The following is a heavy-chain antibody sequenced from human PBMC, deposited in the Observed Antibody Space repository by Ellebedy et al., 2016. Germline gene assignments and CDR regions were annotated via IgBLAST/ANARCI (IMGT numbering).Heavy chain of an antibody. CDR3: ARDKGIAAAGRIGSY. D-gene: IGHD6-13*01. Sequence: GGSLGLSCAASGFTFSSYGMHWVRQAPGKGLEWVAVIWYDGSNKYYADSVKGRFTISRDNSKNTLYLQMNSLRAEDTAVYYCARDKGIAAAGRIGSYWGQGTLVTVSS. J-gene: IGHJ4*02. CDR2: IWYDGSNK. V-gene: IGHV3-33*01. CDR1: GFTFSSYG.